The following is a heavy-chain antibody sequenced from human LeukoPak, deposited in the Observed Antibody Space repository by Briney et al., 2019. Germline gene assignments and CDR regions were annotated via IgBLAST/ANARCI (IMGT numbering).Heavy chain of an antibody. CDR3: AKPVSGGLAVTADWFHP. D-gene: IGHD6-19*01. CDR1: GFAFSFYA. V-gene: IGHV3-23*01. CDR2: INAKSGTT. Sequence: GGSLRLSCAASGFAFSFYAMSWLRQPPGKGLEWVSTINAKSGTTSYAASVRGRFTISRDNSKNTLYLQVNTLRADDTATYYCAKPVSGGLAVTADWFHPWGQGTLVVVSS. J-gene: IGHJ5*01.